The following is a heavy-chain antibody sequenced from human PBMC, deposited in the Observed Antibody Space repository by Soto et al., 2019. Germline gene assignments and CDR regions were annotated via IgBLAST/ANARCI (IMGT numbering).Heavy chain of an antibody. CDR3: ARDTFVEDYYYGMDV. CDR2: ISYDGSNK. J-gene: IGHJ6*02. Sequence: PGGSLILSCAASGFTFSSYAMHWVRQAPGKGLEWVAVISYDGSNKYYADSVKGRFTISRDNSKNTLYLQMNSLRAEDTAVYYCARDTFVEDYYYGMDVWGQGTTVTVSS. CDR1: GFTFSSYA. V-gene: IGHV3-30-3*01.